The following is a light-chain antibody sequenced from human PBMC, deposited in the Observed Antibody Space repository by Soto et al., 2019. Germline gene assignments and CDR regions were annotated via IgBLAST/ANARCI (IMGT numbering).Light chain of an antibody. CDR1: QRVSSSF. CDR3: QQYGSSPLT. Sequence: EIVLTQSPGPLSLSPGDRATLSCRASQRVSSSFLAWYQQKPGQAPRLLIYGASSRATGIPDRFSGSGSGTDFTLTISRLEPEDVAVYYCQQYGSSPLTFGGGTKVEIK. J-gene: IGKJ4*01. V-gene: IGKV3-20*01. CDR2: GAS.